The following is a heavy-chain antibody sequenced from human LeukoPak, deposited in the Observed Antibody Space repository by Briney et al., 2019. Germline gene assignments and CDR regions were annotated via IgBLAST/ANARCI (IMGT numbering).Heavy chain of an antibody. CDR1: GGSFSGYY. CDR3: ARGKYSSSSYRLSWFDP. CDR2: INHSGST. V-gene: IGHV4-34*01. Sequence: PSETLSLTCAVYGGSFSGYYWSWIRQPPGKGLEWIGEINHSGSTNYNPSLKSRVTISVDTSKNQFSLKLSSVTAADTAVYYCARGKYSSSSYRLSWFDPWGQGTLVTVSS. J-gene: IGHJ5*02. D-gene: IGHD6-6*01.